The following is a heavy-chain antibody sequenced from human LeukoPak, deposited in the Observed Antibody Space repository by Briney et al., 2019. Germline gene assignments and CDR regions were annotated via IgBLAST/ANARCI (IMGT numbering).Heavy chain of an antibody. CDR2: IYYSGST. D-gene: IGHD3-22*01. CDR1: GGSVSSGSYY. V-gene: IGHV4-61*01. CDR3: ARVAYYYDSSGYSYYFDH. Sequence: PSETLSLTCTVSGGSVSSGSYYWSWIRQPPGKGLEWIGYIYYSGSTNYNPSLKSRVTISVDTSKNQFSLKLSSVTAADTAVYYCARVAYYYDSSGYSYYFDHWGQGTLVTVSS. J-gene: IGHJ4*02.